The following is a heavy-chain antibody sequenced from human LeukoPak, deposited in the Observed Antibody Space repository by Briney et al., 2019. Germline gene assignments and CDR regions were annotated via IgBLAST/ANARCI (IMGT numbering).Heavy chain of an antibody. J-gene: IGHJ5*02. Sequence: PSETLSLTCTVSGYSISSGYYWGWIRQPPGKGLEWIGSIYHSGSTYYNPSLKSRVTISVDTSKNQFSLKLSSVTAADTAVYYCARDRSGSGWFGPWGQGTLVTVSS. CDR1: GYSISSGYY. D-gene: IGHD3-3*01. V-gene: IGHV4-38-2*02. CDR3: ARDRSGSGWFGP. CDR2: IYHSGST.